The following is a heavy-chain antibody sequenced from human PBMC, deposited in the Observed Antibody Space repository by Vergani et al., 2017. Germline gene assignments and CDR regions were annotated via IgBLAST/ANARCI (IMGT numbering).Heavy chain of an antibody. CDR2: INHSGST. V-gene: IGHV4-34*01. J-gene: IGHJ4*02. CDR1: GGSFSGYY. CDR3: ATGRGGWHIAAAGRSYFDY. D-gene: IGHD6-13*01. Sequence: QVQLQQWGAGLLKPSETLSLTCAVYGGSFSGYYWSWIRQPPGKGLEWIGEINHSGSTNYNPSLKSRVTISVDTSKNQFSLKLSSVTAADTAVYYCATGRGGWHIAAAGRSYFDYWGQGTLVTVSS.